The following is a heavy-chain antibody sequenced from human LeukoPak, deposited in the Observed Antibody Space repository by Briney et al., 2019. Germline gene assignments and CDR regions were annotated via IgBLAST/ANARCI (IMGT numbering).Heavy chain of an antibody. CDR1: GFTFSRYW. D-gene: IGHD5-18*01. CDR3: AREGYRDTSNDY. Sequence: GGSLRLSCAASGFTFSRYWMSWVRQAPGKGLEWVANIEQDGSEKYYVESVKGRFTVSRDNAKNSLYLQMNSLRAEDAAVYYCAREGYRDTSNDYWGQGTLVTVSS. J-gene: IGHJ4*02. CDR2: IEQDGSEK. V-gene: IGHV3-7*05.